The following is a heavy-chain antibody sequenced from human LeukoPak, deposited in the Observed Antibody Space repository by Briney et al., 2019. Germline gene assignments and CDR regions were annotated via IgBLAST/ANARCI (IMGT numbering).Heavy chain of an antibody. V-gene: IGHV1-69*01. CDR2: IIPIFGTA. J-gene: IGHJ1*01. Sequence: ASVKVSCKASGGTFSSYAISWVRQAPGQGLEWMGGIIPIFGTANYAQKFQGRVTITADESTSTAYMELSSLRSEDTAVYYCARDTPGGFQHWGQGTLVTVSS. CDR1: GGTFSSYA. CDR3: ARDTPGGFQH. D-gene: IGHD2-15*01.